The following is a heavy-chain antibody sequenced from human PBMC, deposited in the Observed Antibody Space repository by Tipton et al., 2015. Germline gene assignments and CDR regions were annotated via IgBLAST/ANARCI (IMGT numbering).Heavy chain of an antibody. J-gene: IGHJ4*02. V-gene: IGHV4-39*07. Sequence: TLSLTCTVSGGSISSSSYYWAWIRPPPGKGLEWIGSLYFSGTNYYNPSLKSRVTRSVDTSKTQFSLKMSSVTASDTAVYYCARARGRHGGLFDSWGQGTLVTVSS. D-gene: IGHD4-23*01. CDR2: LYFSGTN. CDR3: ARARGRHGGLFDS. CDR1: GGSISSSSYY.